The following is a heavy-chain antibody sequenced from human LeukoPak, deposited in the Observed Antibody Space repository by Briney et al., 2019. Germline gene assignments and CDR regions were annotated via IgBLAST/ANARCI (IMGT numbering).Heavy chain of an antibody. CDR2: INPNSGGT. V-gene: IGHV1-2*02. CDR3: ARNYCSSTSCYYYYYYYMDV. CDR1: GYTFTGYY. Sequence: EASVKVSCKASGYTFTGYYMHWVRQAPGQGLEWMGWINPNSGGTNYAQKFQGRVTMTRDTSISTAYMELSRLRSDDTAVYYCARNYCSSTSCYYYYYYYMDVWGKGTTVTVSS. D-gene: IGHD2-2*01. J-gene: IGHJ6*03.